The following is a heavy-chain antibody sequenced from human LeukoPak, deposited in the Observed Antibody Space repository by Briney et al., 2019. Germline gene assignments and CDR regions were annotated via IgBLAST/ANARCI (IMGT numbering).Heavy chain of an antibody. D-gene: IGHD4-17*01. CDR2: ISYDGFNK. CDR1: GFTFSNYV. Sequence: GGSLRLSCVASGFTFSNYVMHWVRQAPGKGLEWVADISYDGFNKYYADSVKGRFTISKDNAKNSLYLQMNSLRAEDTAVYYCARAGGSTVSHSDYWGQGTLVTVSS. J-gene: IGHJ4*02. CDR3: ARAGGSTVSHSDY. V-gene: IGHV3-30-3*01.